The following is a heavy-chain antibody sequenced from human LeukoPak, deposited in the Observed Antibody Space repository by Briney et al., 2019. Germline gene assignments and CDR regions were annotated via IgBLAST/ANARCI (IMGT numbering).Heavy chain of an antibody. CDR3: ARAIHDYGVYFDY. CDR1: GGTFISYA. J-gene: IGHJ4*02. CDR2: IIPIFGTA. V-gene: IGHV1-69*13. D-gene: IGHD4-17*01. Sequence: SVKVSCKASGGTFISYAISWVRQAPGQGLEWMGGIIPIFGTANYAQKFQGRVTITADESTSTAYMELSSLRSEDTAVYYCARAIHDYGVYFDYWGQGTLVTVSS.